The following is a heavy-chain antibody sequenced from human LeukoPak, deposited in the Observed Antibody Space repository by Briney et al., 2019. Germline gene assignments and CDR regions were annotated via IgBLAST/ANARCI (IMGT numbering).Heavy chain of an antibody. Sequence: GGSLRLSCVASGVTLSNYAMSWARQAPGKGLEWVSGISSSGSGGNTYYADSVKGRFTISRDSSRNTLLLHMNTLRAEDTAIYYCAKDRTVGASCWYFDLWGRGTLVTVSS. CDR1: GVTLSNYA. CDR3: AKDRTVGASCWYFDL. D-gene: IGHD1-26*01. CDR2: ISSSGSGGNT. V-gene: IGHV3-23*01. J-gene: IGHJ2*01.